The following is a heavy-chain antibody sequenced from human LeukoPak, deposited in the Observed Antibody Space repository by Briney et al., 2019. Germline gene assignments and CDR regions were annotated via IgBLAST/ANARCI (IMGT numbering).Heavy chain of an antibody. Sequence: SETLSLTCTVSGASISSHYWTWVRQSPVKGLEWVGDISNSGSTSYNPSLKSRVTISIDTSKIQFSLKLSSVTAADTAVYYCGRDALVGYFSYYYMDVWGKGTTVTVSS. CDR1: GASISSHY. CDR2: ISNSGST. CDR3: GRDALVGYFSYYYMDV. J-gene: IGHJ6*03. V-gene: IGHV4-59*11. D-gene: IGHD2-15*01.